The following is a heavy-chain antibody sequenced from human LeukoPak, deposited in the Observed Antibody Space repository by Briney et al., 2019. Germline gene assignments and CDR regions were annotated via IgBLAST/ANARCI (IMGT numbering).Heavy chain of an antibody. CDR3: ATDKTTETTLDY. V-gene: IGHV1-24*01. CDR2: FDPEDGET. Sequence: ASVKVSCKVSGYTLTELSMHWVRQAPGKGLEWMGGFDPEDGETIYAQKFQGRVTMTEDTSTDTAYMELSSLRSEDTAVYYCATDKTTETTLDYWGQGTLVTVSS. CDR1: GYTLTELS. D-gene: IGHD1-7*01. J-gene: IGHJ4*02.